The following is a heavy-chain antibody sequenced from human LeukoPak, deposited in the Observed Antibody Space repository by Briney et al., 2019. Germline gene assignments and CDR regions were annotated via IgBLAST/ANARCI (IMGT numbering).Heavy chain of an antibody. CDR1: GFTFSSYA. CDR2: ISYDGSNK. Sequence: GGSLRLSCAASGFTFSSYAMHWVRQAPGKGLEWVAVISYDGSNKYYADSVKGRFTISRDNSKNTLYLQMNSLRAEDTAVYYCARGVFKIVVVVAATLDYWGQGTLVTVSS. V-gene: IGHV3-30-3*01. J-gene: IGHJ4*02. D-gene: IGHD2-15*01. CDR3: ARGVFKIVVVVAATLDY.